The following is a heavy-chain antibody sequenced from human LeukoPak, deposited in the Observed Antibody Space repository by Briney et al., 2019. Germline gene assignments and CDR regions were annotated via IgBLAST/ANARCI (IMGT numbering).Heavy chain of an antibody. D-gene: IGHD3-9*01. J-gene: IGHJ4*02. CDR2: ISVYNGNT. V-gene: IGHV1-18*01. CDR1: GYTFTTYG. CDR3: ARMILLLGDVLTVPPRGCYY. Sequence: ASVTVSCTASGYTFTTYGSSWVRQAPGQGLEWWGRISVYNGNTNYAQKLQGRVTMTTDTSTSTAYMELRSLRSDDTAVYYCARMILLLGDVLTVPPRGCYYWRQGTLVTVSS.